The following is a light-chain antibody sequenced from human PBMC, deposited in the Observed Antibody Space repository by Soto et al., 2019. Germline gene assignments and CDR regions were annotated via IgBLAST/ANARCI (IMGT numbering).Light chain of an antibody. CDR2: EVS. CDR3: ATWDDSLL. V-gene: IGLV2-14*01. Sequence: QSVLTQPASVSASPGQSITISCTGTSSDVGDYNYVSWYQQHPGKAPELMIYEVSNRPSGVPDRFSGSKSDTSASLAISGLQSEDEADYYCATWDDSLLFGGGTKLTVL. CDR1: SSDVGDYNY. J-gene: IGLJ2*01.